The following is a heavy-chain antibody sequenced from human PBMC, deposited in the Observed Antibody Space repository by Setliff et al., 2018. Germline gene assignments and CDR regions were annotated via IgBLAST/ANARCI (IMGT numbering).Heavy chain of an antibody. J-gene: IGHJ6*03. CDR1: GGSISSGVYY. CDR2: IYYRGDT. D-gene: IGHD3-3*01. CDR3: ARVTGFLYMDV. Sequence: PSETLSLTCTVSGGSISSGVYYWAWIRQPPGKGLEWIGRIYYRGDTYYNASLKSRLTLSVDTSKNQVSLNLSSVTAADTAVYFCARVTGFLYMDVWGKGTTVTVSS. V-gene: IGHV4-39*01.